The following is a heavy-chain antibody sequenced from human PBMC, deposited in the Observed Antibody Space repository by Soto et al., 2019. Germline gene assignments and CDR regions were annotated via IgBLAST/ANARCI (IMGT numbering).Heavy chain of an antibody. Sequence: EVQLVESGGGLVQPGGSLRLSCAASRFTFSRYEMNWVRQAPGKGLEGVASISSSGTSIYYADSVKGRFSISRDNDKNSVYLAMNSLRVDDTAVYYCARDRGYTSGSYGGAFDFWGQGTLVTVSS. CDR1: RFTFSRYE. D-gene: IGHD6-19*01. CDR3: ARDRGYTSGSYGGAFDF. CDR2: ISSSGTSI. V-gene: IGHV3-48*03. J-gene: IGHJ4*02.